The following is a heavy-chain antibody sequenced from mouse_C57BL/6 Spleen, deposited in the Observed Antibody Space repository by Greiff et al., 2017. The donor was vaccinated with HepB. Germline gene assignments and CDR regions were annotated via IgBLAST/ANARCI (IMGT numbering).Heavy chain of an antibody. J-gene: IGHJ4*01. Sequence: EVKLMESGPELVKPGASVKISCKASGYSFTGYYMNWVKQSPEKSLEWIGEINPSTGGTTYNQKFKAKATLTVDKSSSTAYMQLKSLTSEDSAVYYCARRYYGSRAAMDYWGQGTSVTVSS. V-gene: IGHV1-42*01. CDR3: ARRYYGSRAAMDY. D-gene: IGHD1-1*01. CDR1: GYSFTGYY. CDR2: INPSTGGT.